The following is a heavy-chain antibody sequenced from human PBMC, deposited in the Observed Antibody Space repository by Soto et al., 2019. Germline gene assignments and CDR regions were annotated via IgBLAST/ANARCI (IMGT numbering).Heavy chain of an antibody. V-gene: IGHV4-34*01. CDR3: ARSDNRNSLYGVDV. J-gene: IGHJ6*02. CDR1: GGSLSGYY. CDR2: INHRGSS. Sequence: SETLSLTCAVNGGSLSGYYWSWIRQSPGEGLEWIGEINHRGSSDYNPSLKSRVTISIDASKNHVTLELTSVTAADTAVYYCARSDNRNSLYGVDVWGQGTAVTVSS. D-gene: IGHD1-7*01.